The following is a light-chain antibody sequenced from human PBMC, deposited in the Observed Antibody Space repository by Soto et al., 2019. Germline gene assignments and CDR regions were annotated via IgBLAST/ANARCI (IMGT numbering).Light chain of an antibody. CDR1: SSDVGGYNY. V-gene: IGLV2-14*01. CDR2: EVS. J-gene: IGLJ1*01. CDR3: SSYTSSSIDYV. Sequence: QSALTQPASVSGSPGQSITISCTGTSSDVGGYNYVSWYQQHPGKAPKLMIYEVSNRPSGVPNRFSGSKSGNTASLTISGLQAEDVADYNCSSYTSSSIDYVFGTGTKLTVL.